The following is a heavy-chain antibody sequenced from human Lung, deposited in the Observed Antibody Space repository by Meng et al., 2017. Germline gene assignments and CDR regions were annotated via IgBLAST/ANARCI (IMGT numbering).Heavy chain of an antibody. V-gene: IGHV3-15*01. D-gene: IGHD5-12*01. J-gene: IGHJ4*02. CDR3: SGHIDY. Sequence: VQLVESGGGVVQPGRSLRLSCEGSGFTFSNAYMTWVRQVPGKRLEWVGRIKSKLDGETIDYAAPVKGRFTISRDDSKNTVYLQMNSLKTEDTAVYYCSGHIDYWGQGTLVTVSS. CDR2: IKSKLDGETI. CDR1: GFTFSNAY.